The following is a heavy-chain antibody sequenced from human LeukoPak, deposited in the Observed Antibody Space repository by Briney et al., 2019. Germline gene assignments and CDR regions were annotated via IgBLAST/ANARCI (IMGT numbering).Heavy chain of an antibody. J-gene: IGHJ4*02. V-gene: IGHV4-30-2*01. D-gene: IGHD3-10*01. CDR2: IYHSGST. CDR1: GGSISSGGYY. Sequence: SQTLSLTCTVSGGSISSGGYYWSWIRQPPGKGLEWIGYIYHSGSTYYNPSLKSRVTISVDRSKNQFSLKLSSVTAADTAVYYCARGRATGPLHYFDYWGQGTLVTVSS. CDR3: ARGRATGPLHYFDY.